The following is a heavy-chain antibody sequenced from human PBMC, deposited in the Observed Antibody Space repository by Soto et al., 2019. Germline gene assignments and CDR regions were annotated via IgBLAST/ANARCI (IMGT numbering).Heavy chain of an antibody. CDR3: ARGLSSGWGDYYYYGMDV. V-gene: IGHV3-21*01. D-gene: IGHD6-19*01. CDR2: ISSSSSYI. J-gene: IGHJ6*02. Sequence: EVQLVESGGGLVKPGGSLRLSCAASGFTFSSYSMNWVRQAPGKGLEWVSSISSSSSYIYYADSVKGRFTISRDNAKNSLYLQMNSLRAEDTAVYYCARGLSSGWGDYYYYGMDVWGQGTTVTVSS. CDR1: GFTFSSYS.